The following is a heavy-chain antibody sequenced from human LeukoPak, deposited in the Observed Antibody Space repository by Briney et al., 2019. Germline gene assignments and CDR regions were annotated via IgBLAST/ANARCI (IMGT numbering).Heavy chain of an antibody. D-gene: IGHD1-1*01. CDR2: INPSGGGT. V-gene: IGHV1-46*01. J-gene: IGHJ4*02. CDR3: AREDRLEGFDY. CDR1: GYTFTSYG. Sequence: GASVKVSCKASGYTFTSYGISWVRQAPGQGLEWMGIINPSGGGTSYPQKFQGRVTMTSDTSTSTVYMELSSLKSEDTAVYYCAREDRLEGFDYWGQGTLVTVSS.